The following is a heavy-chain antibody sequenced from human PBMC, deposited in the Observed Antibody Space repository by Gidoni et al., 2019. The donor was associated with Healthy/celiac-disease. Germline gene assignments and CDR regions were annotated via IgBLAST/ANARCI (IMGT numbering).Heavy chain of an antibody. D-gene: IGHD4-17*01. V-gene: IGHV3-23*01. CDR1: GFPFSSYA. Sequence: EVQLLESGGGLVQPGGSLRLSCAASGFPFSSYAMSWVRQAPGKGLEWVSAISGSGGSTYYADSVKGRFTISRDNSKNTLYLQMNSLRAEDTAVYYCAKLDDYGDYVRVWGQGTLVTVSS. J-gene: IGHJ4*02. CDR3: AKLDDYGDYVRV. CDR2: ISGSGGST.